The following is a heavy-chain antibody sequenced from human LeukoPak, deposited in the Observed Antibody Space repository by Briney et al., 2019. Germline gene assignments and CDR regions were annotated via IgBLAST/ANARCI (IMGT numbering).Heavy chain of an antibody. CDR1: GGSIISTSFY. J-gene: IGHJ5*02. CDR3: VRLYYDSRGYYWFDR. Sequence: SETLSLTCTVSGGSIISTSFYWGWIRQPPGKGLAWLGSIYHSGSTYDNPSLKSRVTISVDRSKNQFSLKLSSVTAADTAVYYCVRLYYDSRGYYWFDRWGQGTLVTVSS. D-gene: IGHD3-22*01. CDR2: IYHSGST. V-gene: IGHV4-39*01.